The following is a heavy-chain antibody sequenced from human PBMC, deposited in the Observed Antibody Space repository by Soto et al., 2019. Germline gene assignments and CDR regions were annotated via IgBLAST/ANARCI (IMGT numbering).Heavy chain of an antibody. D-gene: IGHD6-19*01. V-gene: IGHV4-30-2*01. J-gene: IGHJ4*02. CDR1: GGSISSGGYS. CDR2: IYDSGNT. Sequence: SETLSLTCAVSGGSISSGGYSWNWIRQPPGKGLEWIGYIYDSGNTNFNPSLRSRVSISADRSKNHFSMNLTSVTAADTAVYYCARGYASGLPGYWGQGILVTVS. CDR3: ARGYASGLPGY.